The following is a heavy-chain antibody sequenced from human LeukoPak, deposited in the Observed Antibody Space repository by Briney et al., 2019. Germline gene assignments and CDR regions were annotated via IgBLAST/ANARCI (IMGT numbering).Heavy chain of an antibody. CDR3: ARGALQGGGVNFDY. V-gene: IGHV3-74*01. Sequence: GGSLRLSCAASGFTFSSYWMHWVRQAPGKGLVWVSRINSDGSSTSYADSVKGRFTISRDNSKNTLYLQMNSLRAEDTAVYYCARGALQGGGVNFDYWGQGTLVTVSS. CDR2: INSDGSST. D-gene: IGHD3-16*01. CDR1: GFTFSSYW. J-gene: IGHJ4*02.